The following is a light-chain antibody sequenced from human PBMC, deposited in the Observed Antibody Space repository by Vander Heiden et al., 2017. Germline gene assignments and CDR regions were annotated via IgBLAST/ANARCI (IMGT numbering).Light chain of an antibody. CDR3: QQSYDTPDLTIFT. V-gene: IGKV1-39*01. Sequence: DIQVTQSPSSLSAFVGDRVTITCRASQTINNYLNWYQQKPGKAPKLLIYKASRLQTGVPSRFSGSGSGTDFTLTISSLQPEEFATYYCQQSYDTPDLTIFTFGHGTRVDIK. CDR2: KAS. CDR1: QTINNY. J-gene: IGKJ3*01.